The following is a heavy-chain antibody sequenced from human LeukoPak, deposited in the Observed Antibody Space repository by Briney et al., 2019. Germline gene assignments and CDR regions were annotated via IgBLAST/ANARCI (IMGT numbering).Heavy chain of an antibody. J-gene: IGHJ3*01. CDR3: ALTTVTTCAFDF. CDR2: INPNSDGS. CDR1: GDTVIGYY. D-gene: IGHD4-17*01. V-gene: IGHV1-2*02. Sequence: ASVKVSCKASGDTVIGYYMHWVREAPGQGLEWMGWINPNSDGSIYAQKFQGRVTMTRDTSISTAYMELSRPRSDDTAVYYCALTTVTTCAFDFWGQGTMVTVSS.